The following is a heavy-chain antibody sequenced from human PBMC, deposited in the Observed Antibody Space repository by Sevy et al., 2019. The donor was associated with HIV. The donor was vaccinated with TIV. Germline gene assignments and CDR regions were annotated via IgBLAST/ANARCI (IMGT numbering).Heavy chain of an antibody. J-gene: IGHJ4*02. CDR1: GFTFSSYG. Sequence: GGSLRLSCAASGFTFSSYGMHWVRQAPGKGLEWVAVISYDGSNKYYADSVKGRFTISRDNSKNTLYLQMNSLRAEDTAVYYCVKSGRGVAARPTPFDYWGQGTLVTVSS. D-gene: IGHD6-6*01. V-gene: IGHV3-30*18. CDR3: VKSGRGVAARPTPFDY. CDR2: ISYDGSNK.